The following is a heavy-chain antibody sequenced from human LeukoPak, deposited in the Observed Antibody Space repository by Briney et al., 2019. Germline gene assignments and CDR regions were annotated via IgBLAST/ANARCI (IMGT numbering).Heavy chain of an antibody. V-gene: IGHV3-48*02. CDR3: ARPYDTRGYFPDY. CDR1: GFTFSSYS. CDR2: ITASGTAM. Sequence: PGGSLRLSCAASGFTFSSYSMNWVRQAPGKGLEWVSHITASGTAMFYADSVKGRFTISRDNAKNSLYLQMNSLRDEDTAVYYCARPYDTRGYFPDYWGQGTLVTVSS. D-gene: IGHD3-22*01. J-gene: IGHJ4*02.